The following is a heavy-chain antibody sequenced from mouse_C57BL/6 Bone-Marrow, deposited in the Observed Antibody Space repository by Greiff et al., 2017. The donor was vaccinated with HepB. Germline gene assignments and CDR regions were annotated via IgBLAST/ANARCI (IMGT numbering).Heavy chain of an antibody. J-gene: IGHJ4*01. V-gene: IGHV5-12*01. CDR2: ISNGGGST. CDR1: GFTFSDYY. CDR3: ARHSSIYYDYGYAMDY. Sequence: EVMLVESGGGLVQPGGSLKLSCAASGFTFSDYYMYWVRQTPEKRLEWVAYISNGGGSTYYPDTVKGRFTISRDNAKNTLYLQMSRLKSEDTAMYYCARHSSIYYDYGYAMDYWGQGTSVTVSS. D-gene: IGHD2-4*01.